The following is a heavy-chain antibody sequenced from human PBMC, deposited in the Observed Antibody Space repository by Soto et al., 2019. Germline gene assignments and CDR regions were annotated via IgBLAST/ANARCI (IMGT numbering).Heavy chain of an antibody. CDR1: GGSISSGGYS. Sequence: SETLSLTCAVSGGSISSGGYSWSWIRQPPGKGLEWIGYMYHSGSTYYNPSLKSRVTISIDTSKNQFSLKLSSVTAADTAVYYCARVPDRWGQGTLVTVSS. D-gene: IGHD2-2*01. V-gene: IGHV4-30-2*01. CDR3: ARVPDR. CDR2: MYHSGST. J-gene: IGHJ5*02.